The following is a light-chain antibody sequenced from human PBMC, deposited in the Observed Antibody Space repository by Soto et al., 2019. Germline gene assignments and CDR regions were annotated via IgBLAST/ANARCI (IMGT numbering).Light chain of an antibody. J-gene: IGKJ1*01. CDR1: QSVSSN. CDR2: GAS. Sequence: EIGMTPSPTTLSLSPGERASPSRRASQSVSSNLAWYQQKPGQAPRLLIYGASTRATGIPARFSGSGSGTEFTLTISSLQSEDFAVYYCQQYNNWPQTFGQGTKVDI. CDR3: QQYNNWPQT. V-gene: IGKV3-15*01.